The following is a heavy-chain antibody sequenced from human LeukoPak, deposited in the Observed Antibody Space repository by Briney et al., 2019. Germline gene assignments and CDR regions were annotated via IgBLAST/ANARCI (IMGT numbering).Heavy chain of an antibody. D-gene: IGHD3-10*01. CDR3: AKVHGSGSYYPSHYDY. Sequence: GGSLRLSCAASGFTFSSYAMSWVRQAPGKGLEWVSAISGSGGSTYYADSVKGRFTISRDNSKNTLYLQMNSLTAEDTAVYYCAKVHGSGSYYPSHYDYWGQGTLVTVSS. CDR1: GFTFSSYA. J-gene: IGHJ4*02. V-gene: IGHV3-23*01. CDR2: ISGSGGST.